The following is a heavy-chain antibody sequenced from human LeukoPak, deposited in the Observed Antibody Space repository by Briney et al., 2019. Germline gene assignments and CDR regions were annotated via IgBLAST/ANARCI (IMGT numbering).Heavy chain of an antibody. CDR1: GFTFSSYA. D-gene: IGHD6-13*01. CDR3: ANPRASSWYSDY. V-gene: IGHV3-23*01. Sequence: GGSLRLSCAASGFTFSSYAMSWVRQAPGKGLEWVSAISGSGGSTYYADSVKGRFTISRDNSKNTLYLQMNSLRAEDTAVYYFANPRASSWYSDYWGQGTLVTVSS. CDR2: ISGSGGST. J-gene: IGHJ4*02.